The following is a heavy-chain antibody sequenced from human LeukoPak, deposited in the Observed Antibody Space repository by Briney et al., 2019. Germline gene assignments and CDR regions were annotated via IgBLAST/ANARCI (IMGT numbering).Heavy chain of an antibody. V-gene: IGHV1-18*01. CDR3: ARDIAPGVVVVPAANDY. CDR1: GYTFTSYG. J-gene: IGHJ4*02. D-gene: IGHD2-2*01. CDR2: ISAYNGST. Sequence: ASVKVSCKASGYTFTSYGISWVRQAPGQGLEWMGWISAYNGSTNYAQKLQGRVTMTTDTSTSTAYMELRSLRSDDTAVYYCARDIAPGVVVVPAANDYWGQGTLVTVSS.